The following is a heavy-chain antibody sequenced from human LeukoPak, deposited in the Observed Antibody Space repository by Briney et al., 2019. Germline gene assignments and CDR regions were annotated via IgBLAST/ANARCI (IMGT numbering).Heavy chain of an antibody. CDR2: IYTSGST. J-gene: IGHJ5*02. CDR3: ARGHYGSGSYYFSWFDP. D-gene: IGHD3-10*01. CDR1: GGSISSYY. Sequence: PSETLSLTCTVSGGSISSYYWSWIRQPAGKGLEGIGRIYTSGSTNYNPSLKSRVTMSVDTSKNQFSLKRRSVTAADTAVYYCARGHYGSGSYYFSWFDPWGQGTLVTVSS. V-gene: IGHV4-4*07.